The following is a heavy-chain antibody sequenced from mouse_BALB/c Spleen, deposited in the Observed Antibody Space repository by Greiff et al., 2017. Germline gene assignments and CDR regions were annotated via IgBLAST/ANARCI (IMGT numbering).Heavy chain of an antibody. V-gene: IGHV1S29*02. Sequence: EVKVVESGPELVKPGASVKISCKASGYTFTDYNMHWVKQSHGKSLEWIGYIYPYNGGTGYNQKFKSKATLTVDNSSSTAYMELRSLTSEDSAVYYCARWNYWYFDVWGAGTTVTVSS. CDR3: ARWNYWYFDV. CDR2: IYPYNGGT. CDR1: GYTFTDYN. J-gene: IGHJ1*01.